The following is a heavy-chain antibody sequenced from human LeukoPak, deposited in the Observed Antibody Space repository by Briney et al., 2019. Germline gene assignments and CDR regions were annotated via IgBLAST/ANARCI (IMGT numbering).Heavy chain of an antibody. CDR2: INPYSGGT. V-gene: IGHV1-2*02. J-gene: IGHJ4*02. D-gene: IGHD5-18*01. CDR1: GYTFTGYF. CDR3: ARRGYNYGVDY. Sequence: ASVKVSCKASGYTFTGYFMHWVRQAPGQGLEWMGWINPYSGGTNYAQKLQGRVTMSRDTSISTAYMELSRLTSDDTAVYYCARRGYNYGVDYWGQGTLVSVSS.